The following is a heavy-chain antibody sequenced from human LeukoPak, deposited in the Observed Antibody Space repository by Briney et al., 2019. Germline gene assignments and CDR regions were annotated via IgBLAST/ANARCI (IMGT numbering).Heavy chain of an antibody. CDR1: GFTFDDYA. Sequence: PGGSLRLSCAASGFTFDDYAMHWVRHAPGKGLEWVSLISGDGGSTYYADSVKGRFTISRDNSKNSLYLQMNSLGTEDTALYYCAKGARRITIFGVVITPIDYWGQGTLVTVSS. D-gene: IGHD3-3*01. CDR3: AKGARRITIFGVVITPIDY. J-gene: IGHJ4*02. CDR2: ISGDGGST. V-gene: IGHV3-43*02.